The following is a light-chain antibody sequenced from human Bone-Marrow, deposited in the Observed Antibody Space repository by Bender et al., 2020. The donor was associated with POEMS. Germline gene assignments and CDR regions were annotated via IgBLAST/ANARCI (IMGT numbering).Light chain of an antibody. CDR3: SSYTSSETVI. J-gene: IGLJ2*01. V-gene: IGLV2-14*01. CDR2: EVS. Sequence: QSALTQPASVSGSPGQSITVSCTGTSSDVGAYDYVSWYQQHPGKAPQLMIYEVSKRPSGVPDRFSGSKSGNTASLTVSGLQAEDEADYYCSSYTSSETVIFGGGTKLTVL. CDR1: SSDVGAYDY.